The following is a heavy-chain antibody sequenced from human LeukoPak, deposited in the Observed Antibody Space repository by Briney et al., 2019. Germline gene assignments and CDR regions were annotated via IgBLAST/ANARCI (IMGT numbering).Heavy chain of an antibody. Sequence: SETLSLTCTVSGGSISSGDYYWRWIRQPPGKGLEWIGYIYYSGSTYYNPSLKSRVTISVDTSKNQFSLKLSSVTAADTAVYYCARAGSDIVVVPNRFDPWGQGTLVTVSS. CDR2: IYYSGST. CDR1: GGSISSGDYY. D-gene: IGHD2-2*01. J-gene: IGHJ5*02. CDR3: ARAGSDIVVVPNRFDP. V-gene: IGHV4-30-4*08.